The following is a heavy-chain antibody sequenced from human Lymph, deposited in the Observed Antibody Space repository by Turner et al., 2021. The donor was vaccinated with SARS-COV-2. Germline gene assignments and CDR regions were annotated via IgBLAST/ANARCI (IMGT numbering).Heavy chain of an antibody. CDR1: GYTLTGCY. Sequence: QVQLVQSGAEVTEPGASVKVSCKASGYTLTGCYRHWVRQAPGQGLEWMGWINPDSGGTNDAQNFQDRVTMTRDTSISTAYMELSRLRSDDTAVYYCARGGLYYYDSSAYYGDAFDFWGQGTMVTVSS. D-gene: IGHD3-22*01. CDR2: INPDSGGT. J-gene: IGHJ3*01. CDR3: ARGGLYYYDSSAYYGDAFDF. V-gene: IGHV1-2*02.